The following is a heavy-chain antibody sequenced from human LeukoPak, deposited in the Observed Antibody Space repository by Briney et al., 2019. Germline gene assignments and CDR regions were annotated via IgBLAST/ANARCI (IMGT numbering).Heavy chain of an antibody. CDR3: ARGTQGQRFLEWLHPYYYYGMDV. Sequence: ASVKVSCKASGGTFSSYAISWVRQAPGQGLEWMGGIIPIFGTANYAQKFQGRVTITADESTSTAYMELSSLRSEDTAVYYCARGTQGQRFLEWLHPYYYYGMDVWGQGTTVTVSS. CDR1: GGTFSSYA. CDR2: IIPIFGTA. J-gene: IGHJ6*02. D-gene: IGHD3-3*01. V-gene: IGHV1-69*13.